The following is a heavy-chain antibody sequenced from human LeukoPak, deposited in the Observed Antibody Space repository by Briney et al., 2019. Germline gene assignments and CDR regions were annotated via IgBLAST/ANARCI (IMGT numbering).Heavy chain of an antibody. J-gene: IGHJ4*02. Sequence: PGGSLRLSCAASGFTFSDYYMSWIRQAPGKGLEWVSYISSSGSTIYYADSVKGRFTISRDNAKNSLYLQMNSLRAEDTAVYYCARDSPPDYDFSSGYPSDYWGQGTLVTVSS. V-gene: IGHV3-11*04. D-gene: IGHD3-3*01. CDR1: GFTFSDYY. CDR3: ARDSPPDYDFSSGYPSDY. CDR2: ISSSGSTI.